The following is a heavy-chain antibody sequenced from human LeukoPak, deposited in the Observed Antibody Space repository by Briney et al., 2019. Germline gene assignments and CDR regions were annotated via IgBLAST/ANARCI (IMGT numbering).Heavy chain of an antibody. CDR1: DYIFTSYG. D-gene: IGHD5-24*01. CDR3: ARAGNRWLQSSYHFDY. V-gene: IGHV1-18*01. Sequence: ASVKVSCKASDYIFTSYGISWVRQAPGQGLEWMGWIAPYDGNTNYAQKFQDRVTMTTDTSWSTAYLEVRSLRSDDTAVYYCARAGNRWLQSSYHFDYWGQGTLVTVSS. CDR2: IAPYDGNT. J-gene: IGHJ4*02.